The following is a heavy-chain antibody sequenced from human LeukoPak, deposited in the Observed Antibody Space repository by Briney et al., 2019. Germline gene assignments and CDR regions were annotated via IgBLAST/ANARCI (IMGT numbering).Heavy chain of an antibody. Sequence: KASETLSLTCAVYGGSFSGYYWSWIRQPPGKGLEWIGEINHSGSTNYNPSLKSRVTISVDTSKNQFSLKLSSVTAADTAVYYCARGHSGTTKKEVDYWGQGTLVTVSS. CDR1: GGSFSGYY. CDR3: ARGHSGTTKKEVDY. D-gene: IGHD4-17*01. J-gene: IGHJ4*02. CDR2: INHSGST. V-gene: IGHV4-34*01.